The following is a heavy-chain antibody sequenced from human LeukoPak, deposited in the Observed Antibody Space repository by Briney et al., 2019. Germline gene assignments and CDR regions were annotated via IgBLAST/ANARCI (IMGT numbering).Heavy chain of an antibody. CDR1: GFTFSSYA. CDR3: ARGPGYCSGGSCYFGGFDY. J-gene: IGHJ4*02. Sequence: GGPLRPSCAASGFTFSSYAMHWVRQAPGKGLEYVSAISSNGGSTYYANSVKGRFTISRDNSKNTLYLQMGSLRAEDMAVYYCARGPGYCSGGSCYFGGFDYWGQGTLVTVSS. V-gene: IGHV3-64*01. CDR2: ISSNGGST. D-gene: IGHD2-15*01.